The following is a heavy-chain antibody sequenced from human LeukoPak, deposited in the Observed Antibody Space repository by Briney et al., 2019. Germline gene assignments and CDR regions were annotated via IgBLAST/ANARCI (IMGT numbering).Heavy chain of an antibody. CDR3: ASSFLGELSQNRPNWFDP. CDR2: IYYSGST. V-gene: IGHV4-61*01. D-gene: IGHD3-10*01. J-gene: IGHJ5*02. Sequence: PSETLSLTCTVSGGSVSSGSYYWSWIRQPPGKGLEWIGYIYYSGSTNYNPSLKSRVTISVDTSKNQFSLKLSSVTAADTAVYYCASSFLGELSQNRPNWFDPWGQGTLVTVSS. CDR1: GGSVSSGSYY.